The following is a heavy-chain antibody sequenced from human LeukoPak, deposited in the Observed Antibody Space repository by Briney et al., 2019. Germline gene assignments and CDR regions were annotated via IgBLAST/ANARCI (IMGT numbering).Heavy chain of an antibody. CDR1: VYSISSGYY. Sequence: PSETLSLTCSVSVYSISSGYYWGWIRQSPGTGLEWIGMIFHTGSTYYTSSLKSRVTISVDTSKNQFSLRLSSMTAADTAIYYCARLSLVYDPYYFDYWGQGTLVTVSS. V-gene: IGHV4-38-2*02. J-gene: IGHJ4*02. CDR2: IFHTGST. CDR3: ARLSLVYDPYYFDY. D-gene: IGHD5/OR15-5a*01.